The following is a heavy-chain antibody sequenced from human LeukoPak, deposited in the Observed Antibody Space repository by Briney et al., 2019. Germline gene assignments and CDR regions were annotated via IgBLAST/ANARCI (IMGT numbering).Heavy chain of an antibody. Sequence: GGSLRLSCAASGFTVSSNYMSWVRQAPGKGLEWVSVIYSGGSTYYADSVKGRFTISRDNPKNTLYLQMNSLRAEDTAVYYCARYSNYPPFDYWGQGTLVTVSS. V-gene: IGHV3-53*01. J-gene: IGHJ4*02. D-gene: IGHD4-4*01. CDR1: GFTVSSNY. CDR2: IYSGGST. CDR3: ARYSNYPPFDY.